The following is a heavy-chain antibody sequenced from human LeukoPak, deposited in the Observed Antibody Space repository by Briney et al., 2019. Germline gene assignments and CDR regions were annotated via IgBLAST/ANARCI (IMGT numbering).Heavy chain of an antibody. D-gene: IGHD1-26*01. CDR2: ISGSGGST. CDR1: GFTFSSYA. Sequence: PGGSLRLSCAASGFTFSSYAMSWVRQAPGKGLEWVSAISGSGGSTYYADSVKGRFTISRDNSKNTLYLQMNSLRAEDTDVYYCVIQLGSYHNDAFDIWGQGTMVTVSS. J-gene: IGHJ3*02. CDR3: VIQLGSYHNDAFDI. V-gene: IGHV3-23*01.